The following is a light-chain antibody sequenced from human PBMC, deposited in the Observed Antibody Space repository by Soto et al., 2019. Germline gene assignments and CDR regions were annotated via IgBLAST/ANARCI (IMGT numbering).Light chain of an antibody. V-gene: IGKV1-5*03. Sequence: DIQMTQPPSTLSASVGDRLTITCRASQTIDSWLAWYQQRPGKPPNLLIYKASTLASGVPSRFSGSGSGTEFTLTINSLQPDDFATYYCQQYHIYSGTFGQGTKVDIK. CDR2: KAS. J-gene: IGKJ1*01. CDR1: QTIDSW. CDR3: QQYHIYSGT.